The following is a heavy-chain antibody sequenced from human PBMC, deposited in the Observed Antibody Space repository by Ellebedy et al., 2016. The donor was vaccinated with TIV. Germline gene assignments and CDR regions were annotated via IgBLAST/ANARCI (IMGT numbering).Heavy chain of an antibody. CDR3: AQSRTYVPGRWFDP. CDR1: GFSLSTSGMC. Sequence: SGPTLVKPTQTLTLTCTFSGFSLSTSGMCVSWIRQPPGKALEWLARIDWDDDKYYSTSLKTRLTISKDTSKNQVVLTMTNMDPVDTATYYCAQSRTYVPGRWFDPWGQGTLVTVSS. J-gene: IGHJ5*02. D-gene: IGHD3-16*01. CDR2: IDWDDDK. V-gene: IGHV2-70*11.